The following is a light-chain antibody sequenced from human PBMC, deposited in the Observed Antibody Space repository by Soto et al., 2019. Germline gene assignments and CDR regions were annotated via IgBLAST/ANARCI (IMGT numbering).Light chain of an antibody. V-gene: IGKV3-20*01. Sequence: ETVLTQSPGTLSLSPWERATLSCRASQRVTSNYLAWYQQKPGQAPRLLIFGASIRDTGIPDRFSGSGYGTEFTLTISSLQSEDFAVYYCQQYHKWPLTFGGGTKVDIK. CDR1: QRVTSNY. CDR2: GAS. J-gene: IGKJ4*01. CDR3: QQYHKWPLT.